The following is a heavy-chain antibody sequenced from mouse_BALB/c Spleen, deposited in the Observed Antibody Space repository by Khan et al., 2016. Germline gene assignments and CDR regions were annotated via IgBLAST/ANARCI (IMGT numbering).Heavy chain of an antibody. CDR3: ARERAYAMDY. Sequence: QIQLVQSGPELKKPGETVKISCKASGYTFTDYSMHWVKQAPGKGLKWMGWINTETGEPAYADDFKGRFAFSLETSASTAYLQINNLKNEATATYFCARERAYAMDYWGQGTSVTVSS. CDR2: INTETGEP. V-gene: IGHV9-2-1*01. J-gene: IGHJ4*01. CDR1: GYTFTDYS. D-gene: IGHD3-3*01.